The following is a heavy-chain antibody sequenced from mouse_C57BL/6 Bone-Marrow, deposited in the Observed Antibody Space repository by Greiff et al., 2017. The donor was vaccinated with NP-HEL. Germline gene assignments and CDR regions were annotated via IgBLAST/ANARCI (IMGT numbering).Heavy chain of an antibody. Sequence: EVKLQESGAELVRPGASVKLSCTASGFNIKDYYMHWVKQRPEQGLEWIGRIDPEDGDTEYAPKFQGKATMTADTSSNTAYLQLSSLTSEDTAVYYCTTLTIITTVVAHWYFDVWGTGTTVTVSS. J-gene: IGHJ1*03. D-gene: IGHD1-1*01. CDR3: TTLTIITTVVAHWYFDV. CDR1: GFNIKDYY. CDR2: IDPEDGDT. V-gene: IGHV14-1*01.